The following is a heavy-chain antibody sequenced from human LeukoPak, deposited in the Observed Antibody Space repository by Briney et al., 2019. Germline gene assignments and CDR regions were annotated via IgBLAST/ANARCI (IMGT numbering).Heavy chain of an antibody. D-gene: IGHD2-2*01. Sequence: GGSLRLSCAASGFTFSSYAMSWVRQAPGKGLERVSAISGSGGSTYYADSVKGRSTISRDNSKNTLYPQMNSLRAEDTAVYYCAKGKPYQLLSELDYWGQGTLVTVSS. CDR2: ISGSGGST. CDR1: GFTFSSYA. CDR3: AKGKPYQLLSELDY. V-gene: IGHV3-23*01. J-gene: IGHJ4*02.